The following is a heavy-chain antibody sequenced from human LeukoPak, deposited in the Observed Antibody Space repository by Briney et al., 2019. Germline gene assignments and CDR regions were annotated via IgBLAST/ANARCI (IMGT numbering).Heavy chain of an antibody. CDR2: ISSSSSYI. V-gene: IGHV3-21*04. Sequence: PGGSLRLSCAASGFTFSSYSMNWVRQAPGKGLEWVSSISSSSSYIYYADSVKGRFTISRDNSRNTLYLQMNSLRAEDTAVYYCAKGIRGSGWFGGAFDIWGQGTMVTVSS. CDR3: AKGIRGSGWFGGAFDI. J-gene: IGHJ3*02. CDR1: GFTFSSYS. D-gene: IGHD6-19*01.